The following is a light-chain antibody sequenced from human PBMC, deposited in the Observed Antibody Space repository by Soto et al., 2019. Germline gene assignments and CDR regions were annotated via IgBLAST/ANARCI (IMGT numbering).Light chain of an antibody. CDR2: DNN. CDR3: GTWDSSLSAVV. CDR1: SSNIGNNY. V-gene: IGLV1-51*01. J-gene: IGLJ2*01. Sequence: QSVLTQPPSVSAAPGQKVTISGSGSSSNIGNNYVSWYQQLPGTAPKLLIYDNNKRPSGIPDRFSGSKSGTSATLDITGLQTGDEADYYCGTWDSSLSAVVFGGGTKLTVL.